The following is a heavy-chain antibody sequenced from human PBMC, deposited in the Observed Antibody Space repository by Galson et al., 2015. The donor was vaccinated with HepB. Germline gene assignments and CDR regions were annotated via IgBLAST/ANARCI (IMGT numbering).Heavy chain of an antibody. Sequence: TCTVSGGSISDGAYYWSWIRQPAGQGLEWIGRIHTSGSTKYNPSLKSRVTMSVDASMNQFSLRLDSVTAADTAVYYCARDQVFTMVRGVFKYYYYMDVWGKGTTVTVSS. J-gene: IGHJ6*03. D-gene: IGHD3-10*01. CDR3: ARDQVFTMVRGVFKYYYYMDV. V-gene: IGHV4-61*02. CDR2: IHTSGST. CDR1: GGSISDGAYY.